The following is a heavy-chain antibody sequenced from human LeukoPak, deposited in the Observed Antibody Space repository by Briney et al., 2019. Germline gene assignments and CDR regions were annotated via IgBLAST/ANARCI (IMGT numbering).Heavy chain of an antibody. D-gene: IGHD3-22*01. Sequence: GGSLRLSCAASGFTFSSYEMNWVRQAPGKGLEWVSSISSSSSYIYYADSVKGRFTISRDNAKNSLYLQMNSLRAEDTAVYYCARTGWGNYYDSSGYHFYFDYWGQGTLVTVSS. CDR2: ISSSSSYI. J-gene: IGHJ4*02. CDR3: ARTGWGNYYDSSGYHFYFDY. V-gene: IGHV3-21*01. CDR1: GFTFSSYE.